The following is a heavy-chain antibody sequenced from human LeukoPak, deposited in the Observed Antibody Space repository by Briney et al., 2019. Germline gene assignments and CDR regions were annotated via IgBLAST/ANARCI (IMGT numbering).Heavy chain of an antibody. D-gene: IGHD1-14*01. CDR2: ISNTGSYI. CDR1: GFTFSSYS. J-gene: IGHJ3*02. CDR3: AGEYGTAPGAFDI. Sequence: PGGSLRLSCAASGFTFSSYSMNWVRQAPGKGLEWVSSISNTGSYIYYADSVKGRFTISRDNAKDSLYLQMNNLRAEDTAVYFCAGEYGTAPGAFDIWGQGTMVTASS. V-gene: IGHV3-21*06.